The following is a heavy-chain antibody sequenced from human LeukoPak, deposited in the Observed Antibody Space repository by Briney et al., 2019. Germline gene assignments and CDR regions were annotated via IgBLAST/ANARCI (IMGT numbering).Heavy chain of an antibody. Sequence: ASVKLSCKASGYIFSRYYMHWVRQAPGQGLEWMGILNPDGGSTGYSQRFQDRITMTMDTSTNSFYMELRSLTSDDTAVYYCARDVAAAGTFGDYWGQGTRVTVS. CDR2: LNPDGGST. J-gene: IGHJ4*02. CDR1: GYIFSRYY. V-gene: IGHV1-46*01. D-gene: IGHD6-13*01. CDR3: ARDVAAAGTFGDY.